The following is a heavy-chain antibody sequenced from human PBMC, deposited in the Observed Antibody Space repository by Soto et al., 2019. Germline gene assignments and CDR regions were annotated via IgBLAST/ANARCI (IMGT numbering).Heavy chain of an antibody. CDR2: IYTGDQEN. D-gene: IGHD6-13*01. CDR3: ARSPRSSPYFDY. CDR1: GYTFSNFW. J-gene: IGHJ4*02. Sequence: GQSLNISCQRPGYTFSNFWIGWVRQLPGKGLEWMGIIYTGDQENRYSPSFHGKVTISADKCINTAYLQWNSLEASDTAFYFCARSPRSSPYFDYWGQGVLVAVSS. V-gene: IGHV5-51*01.